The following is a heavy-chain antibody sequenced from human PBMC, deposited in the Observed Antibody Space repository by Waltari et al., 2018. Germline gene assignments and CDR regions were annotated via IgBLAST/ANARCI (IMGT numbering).Heavy chain of an antibody. CDR3: AREAVMITFGGVIVLYYYYGMDV. CDR1: GGSFSGYY. J-gene: IGHJ6*02. D-gene: IGHD3-16*02. CDR2: IKHSVRN. V-gene: IGHV4-34*01. Sequence: QVQLQQWGAGLLKPSETLSLTCAVYGGSFSGYYWSWIRQPPGKGLEWIGEIKHSVRNNYNPYLKSRVTISVDTSKNQFSLKLGSVTAADTAVYYCAREAVMITFGGVIVLYYYYGMDVWGQGTTVIVSS.